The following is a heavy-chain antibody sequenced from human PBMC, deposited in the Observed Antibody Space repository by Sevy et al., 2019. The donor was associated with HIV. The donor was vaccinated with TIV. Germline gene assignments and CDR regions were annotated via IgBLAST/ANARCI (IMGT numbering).Heavy chain of an antibody. CDR2: VSSDGAIT. D-gene: IGHD1-26*01. V-gene: IGHV3-30-3*01. CDR1: GFTFNNFA. CDR3: AKAYSMSFCMPYDAFAI. Sequence: GGSLRLSCAASGFTFNNFAMHWVRLAPGKGPEWVAVVSSDGAITYYADSVKGRFTVSRDNSKNTVYLQMSSLRTADTALYYCAKAYSMSFCMPYDAFAIWGQGTMVTASS. J-gene: IGHJ3*02.